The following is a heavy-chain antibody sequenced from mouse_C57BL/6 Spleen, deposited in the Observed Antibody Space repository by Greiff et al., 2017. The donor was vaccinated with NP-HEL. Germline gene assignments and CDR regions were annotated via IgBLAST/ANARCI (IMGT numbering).Heavy chain of an antibody. CDR3: ARDAGSSYYWYFDV. Sequence: EVQVVESEGGLVQPGSSMKLSCTASGFTFSDYYMAWVRQVPEKGLEWVANINYDGSSTYYLDSLKSRFIISRDNAKNILYLQMSSLKSEDTATYYCARDAGSSYYWYFDVWGTGTTVTVSS. V-gene: IGHV5-16*01. CDR1: GFTFSDYY. D-gene: IGHD1-1*01. CDR2: INYDGSST. J-gene: IGHJ1*03.